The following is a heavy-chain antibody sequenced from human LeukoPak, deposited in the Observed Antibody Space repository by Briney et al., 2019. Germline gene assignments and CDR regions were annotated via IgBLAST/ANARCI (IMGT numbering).Heavy chain of an antibody. CDR3: ARVDCSSTSCYEFDY. CDR2: IRSSGSTI. Sequence: GGSLRLSCAASGFTVSDYYMSWIRQAPGKGLEWVSYIRSSGSTIYYADSVKGRFTISRDNAKNSLYLQMNSLRAEDTAVYYCARVDCSSTSCYEFDYWGQGTLVTVSS. V-gene: IGHV3-11*04. D-gene: IGHD2-2*01. CDR1: GFTVSDYY. J-gene: IGHJ4*02.